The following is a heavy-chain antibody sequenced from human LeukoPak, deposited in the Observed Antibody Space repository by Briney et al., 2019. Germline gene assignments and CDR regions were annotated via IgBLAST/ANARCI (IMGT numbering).Heavy chain of an antibody. CDR1: GYTFTDYY. D-gene: IGHD2-15*01. Sequence: ASVKVSCKASGYTFTDYYIHWVRQAPGQGLEWLGWINPNSGGTNYAQKSQGRVTMTRDTSISTAYMELSRLTFDDTAVYYCARAIVDWGQGTLVTVSS. V-gene: IGHV1-2*02. CDR2: INPNSGGT. CDR3: ARAIVD. J-gene: IGHJ4*02.